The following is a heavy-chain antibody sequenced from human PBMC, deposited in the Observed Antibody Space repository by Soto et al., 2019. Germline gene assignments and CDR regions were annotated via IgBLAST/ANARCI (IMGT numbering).Heavy chain of an antibody. J-gene: IGHJ4*02. V-gene: IGHV3-7*01. CDR1: GFTFSSFW. CDR2: INPDGSEK. CDR3: STSLDS. Sequence: GGSLRLSCAASGFTFSSFWMDWVRQAPGKGLEWVANINPDGSEKHYVDSVKGRFTISRDNAKNSLYLQMSRLTAEDSALYYCSTSLDSWGQGARVT.